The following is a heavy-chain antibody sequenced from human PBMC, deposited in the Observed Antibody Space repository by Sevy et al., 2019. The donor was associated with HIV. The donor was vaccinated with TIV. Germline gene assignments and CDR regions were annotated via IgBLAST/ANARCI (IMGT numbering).Heavy chain of an antibody. CDR1: GFSLNNYN. CDR2: ISASTTYI. Sequence: GSLRLSCAASGFSLNNYNIVWLRQAPGKGLEWVSSISASTTYIYYADSVKGRFTISRDNADNSPYLQMNSLRAEDTAVYYCASYSGPFWSGYYLDYWGQGTLVTVSS. D-gene: IGHD3-3*01. V-gene: IGHV3-21*01. CDR3: ASYSGPFWSGYYLDY. J-gene: IGHJ4*02.